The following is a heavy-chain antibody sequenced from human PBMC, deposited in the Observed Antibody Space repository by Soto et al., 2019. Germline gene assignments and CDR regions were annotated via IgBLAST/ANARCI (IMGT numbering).Heavy chain of an antibody. J-gene: IGHJ4*02. D-gene: IGHD1-26*01. Sequence: QVQLVQSGGGVVQPGRSLSLSCEASGSTFSNYDMDWVRQAPGKGLEWVAIISFDGSKTYYADSVKGRFTVSRDNSKNTLFLQMNSLRPDDTATYYCVREGYSGSYAAFWGQGSLVNRLL. CDR2: ISFDGSKT. V-gene: IGHV3-30*03. CDR3: VREGYSGSYAAF. CDR1: GSTFSNYD.